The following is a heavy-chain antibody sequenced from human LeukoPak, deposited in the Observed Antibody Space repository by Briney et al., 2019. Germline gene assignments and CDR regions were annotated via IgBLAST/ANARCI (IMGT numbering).Heavy chain of an antibody. CDR2: ISWNSGSI. CDR3: AKDTDRHANNWFDP. Sequence: GGSLRLSCAASGFTFDDYAMHWVRQAPGKGLEWVSGISWNSGSIGYADSVKGRFTISRDNAKSSLYLQMNSLRAEDTALYYCAKDTDRHANNWFDPWGQGTLATVSS. J-gene: IGHJ5*02. CDR1: GFTFDDYA. V-gene: IGHV3-9*01. D-gene: IGHD1-14*01.